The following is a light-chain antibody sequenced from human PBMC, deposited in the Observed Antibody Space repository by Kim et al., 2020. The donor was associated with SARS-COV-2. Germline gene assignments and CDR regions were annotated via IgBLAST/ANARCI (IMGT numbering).Light chain of an antibody. J-gene: IGLJ2*01. Sequence: PGQTASITCSGDKLGDKYACWYQQKPGQSPVLVIYQDSKRPSGIPERFSGSNSGNTATLTISGTQAMDEADYYCQAWDSSTDSRVVFGGGTQLTVL. V-gene: IGLV3-1*01. CDR2: QDS. CDR1: KLGDKY. CDR3: QAWDSSTDSRVV.